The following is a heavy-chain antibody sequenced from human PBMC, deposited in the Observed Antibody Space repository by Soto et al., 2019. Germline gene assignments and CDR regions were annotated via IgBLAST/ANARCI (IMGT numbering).Heavy chain of an antibody. CDR1: GGTFSSYT. CDR3: ARVGYYDSSGYYDYYGMDV. V-gene: IGHV1-69*02. CDR2: IIPILGIA. J-gene: IGHJ6*02. Sequence: QVQLVQSGAEVKKPGSSVKVSCKASGGTFSSYTISWVRQAPGQGLEWMGRIIPILGIANYAQKFQGRVTITADKSTSXAXXELSSLRSEDTAVYYCARVGYYDSSGYYDYYGMDVWGQGTTVTVSS. D-gene: IGHD3-22*01.